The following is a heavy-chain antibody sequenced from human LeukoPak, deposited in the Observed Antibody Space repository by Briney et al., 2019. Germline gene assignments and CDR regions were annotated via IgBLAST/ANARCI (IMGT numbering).Heavy chain of an antibody. V-gene: IGHV1-3*03. CDR2: INPSGGTT. Sequence: ASVKVSCKASGYTFSNYPVHWVRQAPGQRLEWMGIINPSGGTTTYTQEFQGRVTITRDTSASTAYMELSSLRSEDMAVYYGARGLLYYYYYMDVWSKGTSVTVS. D-gene: IGHD2/OR15-2a*01. J-gene: IGHJ6*03. CDR1: GYTFSNYP. CDR3: ARGLLYYYYYMDV.